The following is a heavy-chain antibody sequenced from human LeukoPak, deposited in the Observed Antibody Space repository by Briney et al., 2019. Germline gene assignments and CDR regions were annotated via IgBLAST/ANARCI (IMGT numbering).Heavy chain of an antibody. CDR3: ARVKVRGVINAYYYYYMDV. D-gene: IGHD3-10*01. J-gene: IGHJ6*03. CDR1: GGSISSYY. Sequence: NSSETLSLTCTVSGGSISSYYWSWIRQPAGKGLEWIGRIYTSGSTNYNPSLKSRVTMSVDTSKNQFSLKLSSVTAADTAVYYCARVKVRGVINAYYYYYMDVWGRGTTVTVSS. CDR2: IYTSGST. V-gene: IGHV4-4*07.